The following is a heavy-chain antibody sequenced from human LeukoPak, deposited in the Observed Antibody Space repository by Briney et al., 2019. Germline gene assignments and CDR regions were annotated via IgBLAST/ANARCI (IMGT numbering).Heavy chain of an antibody. Sequence: SETLSLTCTVSGGSISNKYWSWIRQPPGKGLEWIGYIFYIGSTNYNPSLKSRVTISVDTSKNQFSLQLSSVTAADTAVYYCARVGRWLQAFDYWGQGTLVTVSS. CDR3: ARVGRWLQAFDY. CDR2: IFYIGST. J-gene: IGHJ4*02. D-gene: IGHD5-24*01. CDR1: GGSISNKY. V-gene: IGHV4-59*01.